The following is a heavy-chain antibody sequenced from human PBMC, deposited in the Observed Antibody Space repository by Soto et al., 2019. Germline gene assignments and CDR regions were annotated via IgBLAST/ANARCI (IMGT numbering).Heavy chain of an antibody. D-gene: IGHD3-22*01. CDR3: SADPDSSVYTALATH. Sequence: QMQLVQSGPEVKKPGTSVKVSCKASGFTFTSSAVQWVRQARGQRLEWIGWIVVGSGNTNYAQKFQERVTITRDRSTSTAYMELSSLRSEDTAVYSCSADPDSSVYTALATHWGQGPLVTVSS. J-gene: IGHJ4*02. CDR1: GFTFTSSA. CDR2: IVVGSGNT. V-gene: IGHV1-58*01.